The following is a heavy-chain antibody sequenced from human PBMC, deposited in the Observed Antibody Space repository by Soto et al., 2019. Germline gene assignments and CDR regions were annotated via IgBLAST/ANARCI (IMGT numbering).Heavy chain of an antibody. J-gene: IGHJ4*02. D-gene: IGHD1-20*01. V-gene: IGHV3-23*01. CDR1: GFTLRNYA. CDR3: AKAKNDYNWDNRPAFDY. CDR2: ISANDVGT. Sequence: PVGSLRLSCEASGFTLRNYAMTWVRQAPGKGLEWVSLISANDVGTYYAESVKTRFTISTDQSRNTVYLQMDSLRADDTAIYYCAKAKNDYNWDNRPAFDYWAQGTLVTVSS.